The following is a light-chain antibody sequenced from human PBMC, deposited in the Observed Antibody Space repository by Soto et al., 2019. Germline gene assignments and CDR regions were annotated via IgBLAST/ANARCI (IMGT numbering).Light chain of an antibody. CDR1: QSVSNN. CDR2: GAS. Sequence: EIVMTQSPATLSVSPGERATLSCRASQSVSNNLAWYQQKPGQAPRLLIYGASTRATGIPARFSGSGSGTEFTLTISGLQYEDFAVYYCQQYNNWPPMYTFGQGTKLEIK. CDR3: QQYNNWPPMYT. V-gene: IGKV3-15*01. J-gene: IGKJ2*01.